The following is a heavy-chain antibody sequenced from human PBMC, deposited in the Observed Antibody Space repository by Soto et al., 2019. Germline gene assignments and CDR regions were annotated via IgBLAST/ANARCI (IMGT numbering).Heavy chain of an antibody. Sequence: ASCGETVNSSVMHVVLQAPGKGLEYVSAISSNGGSTYYANSVKGRFTISRDNYKNTLYLQMGSLRAEDMAVYYCARHNYDILTVYLNYYYMDFWVKGTTVTVSS. J-gene: IGHJ6*03. CDR2: ISSNGGST. D-gene: IGHD3-9*01. CDR1: GETVNSSV. V-gene: IGHV3-64*01. CDR3: ARHNYDILTVYLNYYYMDF.